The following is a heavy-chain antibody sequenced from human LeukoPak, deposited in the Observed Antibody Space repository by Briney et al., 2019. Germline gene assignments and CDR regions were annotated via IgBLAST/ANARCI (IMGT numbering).Heavy chain of an antibody. D-gene: IGHD2-15*01. CDR2: IGSGGVDT. CDR3: ARYLRDSGTCRVTLDH. Sequence: GGSLRLSCGASGFIFGKYAMSWVRQAPGKGLEWVSGIGSGGVDTIYADSVKGRFTISRDNSKNTLSLRMGSLRADDTAIYFCARYLRDSGTCRVTLDHWGQGTLVIVSS. J-gene: IGHJ4*02. V-gene: IGHV3-23*01. CDR1: GFIFGKYA.